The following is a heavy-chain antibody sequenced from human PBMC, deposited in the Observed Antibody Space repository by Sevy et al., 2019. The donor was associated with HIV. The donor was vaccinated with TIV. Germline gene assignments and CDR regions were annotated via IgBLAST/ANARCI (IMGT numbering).Heavy chain of an antibody. CDR2: IYSGGST. D-gene: IGHD4-4*01. CDR1: AFTVSSNY. Sequence: GGSLRLSCAASAFTVSSNYMSWVRQAPGKGLEWVSVIYSGGSTYYADSVKGRFTISRDNSKNTLYLQMNSLRAEDTAVYYCARRTVAGAFDIWGQGTMVTVSS. V-gene: IGHV3-53*01. J-gene: IGHJ3*02. CDR3: ARRTVAGAFDI.